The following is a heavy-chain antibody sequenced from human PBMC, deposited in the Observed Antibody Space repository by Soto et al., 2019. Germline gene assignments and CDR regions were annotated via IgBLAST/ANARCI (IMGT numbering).Heavy chain of an antibody. CDR3: AKAWGRHYHNGMEV. V-gene: IGHV3-30*18. CDR2: IPYDGINI. D-gene: IGHD3-16*01. J-gene: IGHJ6*02. Sequence: QVQLVESGGGVVQFGRSLRLSCSASGFTFNSYAMHWVRQAPGKGLEWVAVIPYDGINIYYADSVKGRFTISRDNPKSTLYLQMNSLRAEDTAVYYCAKAWGRHYHNGMEVWGQGTTVTVSS. CDR1: GFTFNSYA.